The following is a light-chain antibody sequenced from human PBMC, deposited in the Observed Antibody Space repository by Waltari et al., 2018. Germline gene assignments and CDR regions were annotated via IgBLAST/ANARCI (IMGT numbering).Light chain of an antibody. J-gene: IGLJ3*02. Sequence: QSALTQPAAVSGSPGQSVTISCIGASMDIGRYDIVSWYQQHPGNAPKLVISDVSKRPSGVSDRFSGSKSGDTASLTISGLQFEDEADYYCCSYAGNYVWVFGGGTRLTVL. CDR3: CSYAGNYVWV. CDR2: DVS. V-gene: IGLV2-23*02. CDR1: SMDIGRYDI.